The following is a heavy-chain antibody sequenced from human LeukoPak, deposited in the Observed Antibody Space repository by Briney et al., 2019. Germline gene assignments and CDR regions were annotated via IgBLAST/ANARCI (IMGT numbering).Heavy chain of an antibody. Sequence: PSETLSLTCAVYGGSFSGYYWSWIRQPPGKGLEWIGEINHSGSTNYNPSLKSRVTMSVDTSKNQFSLKLSSVTAADTAVYYCARVVPAAPLIGDYYMDVWGKGTTVTVSS. CDR2: INHSGST. D-gene: IGHD2-2*01. V-gene: IGHV4-34*01. J-gene: IGHJ6*03. CDR3: ARVVPAAPLIGDYYMDV. CDR1: GGSFSGYY.